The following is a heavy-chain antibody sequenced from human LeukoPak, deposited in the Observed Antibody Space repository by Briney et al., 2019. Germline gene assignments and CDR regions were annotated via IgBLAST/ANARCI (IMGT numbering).Heavy chain of an antibody. D-gene: IGHD1-26*01. CDR3: AGDPGGVGPAFAY. J-gene: IGHJ4*02. CDR2: ISGSGGST. CDR1: GFTFSSYA. V-gene: IGHV3-23*01. Sequence: PGGSPRLSCAASGFTFSSYAMSWVRQAPGKGLEWVAGISGSGGSTYYADSVKGRFTISRDNSKNTLYLQMNSLRADDTAVYYCAGDPGGVGPAFAYWGQGTLVTVSS.